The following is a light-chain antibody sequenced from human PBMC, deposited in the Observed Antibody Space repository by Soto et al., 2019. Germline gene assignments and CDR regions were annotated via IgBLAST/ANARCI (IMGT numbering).Light chain of an antibody. V-gene: IGKV1-27*01. CDR1: QDINNY. J-gene: IGKJ1*01. Sequence: DIQMTQSPSSLSASVGDRVTITCRARQDINNYLAWFQQKPGKVPKLLIYATFTLQSGVPSRFSGSGSGTDFTLTISSLQPEDFAPYYCQNYGPAPWTFGQGTRVEVK. CDR3: QNYGPAPWT. CDR2: ATF.